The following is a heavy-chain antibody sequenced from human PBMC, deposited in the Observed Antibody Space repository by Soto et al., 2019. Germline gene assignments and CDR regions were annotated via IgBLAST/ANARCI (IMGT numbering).Heavy chain of an antibody. CDR2: INSDGSST. CDR1: GFTFSSYW. Sequence: PGGSLRLSCAASGFTFSSYWMHWVRQAPGKGLVWVSRINSDGSSTSYAESVKGRFTISRDNAKNTLYLKKNSLRAEDTVVYYCARPYGGKGGYYFDYWGQGTLVTVSS. J-gene: IGHJ4*02. V-gene: IGHV3-74*01. D-gene: IGHD4-17*01. CDR3: ARPYGGKGGYYFDY.